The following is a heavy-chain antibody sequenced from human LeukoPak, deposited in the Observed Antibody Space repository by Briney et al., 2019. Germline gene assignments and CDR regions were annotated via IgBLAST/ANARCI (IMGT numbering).Heavy chain of an antibody. CDR2: ISGSGGTT. CDR1: GGSISNEN. D-gene: IGHD6-25*01. CDR3: AKFFAPSGGASGWTWTIDN. V-gene: IGHV3-23*01. J-gene: IGHJ4*02. Sequence: GTLSLTCAVSGGSISNENWWGWVRQPPGKGLEWVAAISGSGGTTYYADFAKGRFSISRDNSENTLYLQMYSLRAEDTAVYYCAKFFAPSGGASGWTWTIDNWGQGTLVIVSS.